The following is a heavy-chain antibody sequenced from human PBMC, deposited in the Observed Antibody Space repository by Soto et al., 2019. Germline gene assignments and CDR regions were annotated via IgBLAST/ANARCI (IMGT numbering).Heavy chain of an antibody. Sequence: GGSLRLSCAASGFTFSSYAMGGVRQAPGKGLEWVSAISGSGGSTYYADSVKGRFTISRDNSKNTLHLQMNSLRAEDTAVYYCAKDRTYYDILTHFDYWGQGTLVTVSS. D-gene: IGHD3-9*01. V-gene: IGHV3-23*01. CDR3: AKDRTYYDILTHFDY. J-gene: IGHJ4*02. CDR1: GFTFSSYA. CDR2: ISGSGGST.